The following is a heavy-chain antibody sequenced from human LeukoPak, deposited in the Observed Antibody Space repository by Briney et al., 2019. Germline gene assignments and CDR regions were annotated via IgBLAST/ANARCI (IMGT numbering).Heavy chain of an antibody. Sequence: SETQSLTCAVYGGSFSGYYWSWIRQPPGRGLEWIGEINHSGSTNYNPSLKSRVTISVDTSKNQFSLKLSSVTAADTAVYYCARHKSQWLVRGWFDPWGQGTLVTVSS. CDR1: GGSFSGYY. CDR2: INHSGST. D-gene: IGHD6-19*01. CDR3: ARHKSQWLVRGWFDP. J-gene: IGHJ5*02. V-gene: IGHV4-34*01.